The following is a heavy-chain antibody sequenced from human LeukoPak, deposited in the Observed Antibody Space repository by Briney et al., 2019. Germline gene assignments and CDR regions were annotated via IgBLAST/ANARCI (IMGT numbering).Heavy chain of an antibody. D-gene: IGHD1-26*01. CDR2: ISGSGGST. V-gene: IGHV3-23*01. J-gene: IGHJ3*02. Sequence: PGGSLRLSCAASGFTFSSYAMSGVRQAPGKGREGGSAISGSGGSTYYADSVKGRFTIPRDNSKNTLYLQMNSLRAEDTAVYYCAKGNGELSRGDAFDIWGQGTMVTVSS. CDR1: GFTFSSYA. CDR3: AKGNGELSRGDAFDI.